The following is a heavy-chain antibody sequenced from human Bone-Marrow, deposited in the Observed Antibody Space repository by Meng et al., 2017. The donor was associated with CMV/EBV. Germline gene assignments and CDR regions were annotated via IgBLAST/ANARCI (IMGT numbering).Heavy chain of an antibody. V-gene: IGHV4-61*01. CDR2: IYYSGST. CDR3: ASREGGGLGWFCP. D-gene: IGHD2-15*01. J-gene: IGHJ5*02. CDR1: GGSVSSGSYY. Sequence: SETLSLTCTVSGGSVSSGSYYWSWIRQPPGKGLEWIGYIYYSGSTNYNPSLKSRVTISVDTSKNQFSLKLSSVTAADTAVYYCASREGGGLGWFCPWGQGTLVTVSS.